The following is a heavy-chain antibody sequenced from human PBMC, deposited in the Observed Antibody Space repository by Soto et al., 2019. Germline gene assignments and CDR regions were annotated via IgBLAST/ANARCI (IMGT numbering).Heavy chain of an antibody. D-gene: IGHD3-22*01. CDR1: GFTFSSYS. Sequence: PGGSLRLSCAASGFTFSSYSMNWVRQAPGKGLEWVSSISSSSSYMYYADSVKGRFTISRDNAKNSLYLQMNSLRAEDTAVYYCARDRSYYDSSEVVDYWGQGTLVTVSS. CDR2: ISSSSSYM. CDR3: ARDRSYYDSSEVVDY. J-gene: IGHJ4*02. V-gene: IGHV3-21*01.